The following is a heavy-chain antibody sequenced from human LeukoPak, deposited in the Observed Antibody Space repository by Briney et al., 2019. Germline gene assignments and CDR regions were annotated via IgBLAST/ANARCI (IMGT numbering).Heavy chain of an antibody. D-gene: IGHD3-10*01. CDR3: ARVFDSGSQAYFYYMDV. J-gene: IGHJ6*03. CDR1: GGSISSYY. Sequence: PSETLSLTCTVSGGSISSYYWSWIRQPPGKGLEYIGYIYYSGYTNYNPSLKSRVTISVDTSKNQFSLKVSSVTAADTAVYYCARVFDSGSQAYFYYMDVWGKGTTVTISS. V-gene: IGHV4-59*01. CDR2: IYYSGYT.